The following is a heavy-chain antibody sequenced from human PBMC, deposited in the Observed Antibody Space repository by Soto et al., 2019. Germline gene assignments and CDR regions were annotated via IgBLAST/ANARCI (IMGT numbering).Heavy chain of an antibody. D-gene: IGHD3-10*01. CDR3: ARGYFYGSGSYYVSGRDYYYYGMDV. CDR1: GGSFSGYY. CDR2: INHSGST. Sequence: SETLSLTCAVYGGSFSGYYWSWIRQPPGKGLEWIGEINHSGSTNYNPSLKSRVTISVDTSKNQFSLKLSFVTAADTAVYYCARGYFYGSGSYYVSGRDYYYYGMDVWGQGTTVTVSS. J-gene: IGHJ6*02. V-gene: IGHV4-34*01.